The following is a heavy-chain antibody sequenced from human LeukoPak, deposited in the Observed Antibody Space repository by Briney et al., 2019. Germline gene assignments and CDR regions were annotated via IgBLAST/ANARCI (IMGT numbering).Heavy chain of an antibody. CDR3: ARDGAVAGRLDY. Sequence: GGSLRLSCAASGFTFSSYGMHWVRQAPGKGLEWVAVISYDGSNKYYADSVKGRFTISRDNSKNTLYLQMNSLRAEDTAVYYCARDGAVAGRLDYWGQGTLVTVSS. V-gene: IGHV3-30*03. J-gene: IGHJ4*02. CDR2: ISYDGSNK. D-gene: IGHD6-19*01. CDR1: GFTFSSYG.